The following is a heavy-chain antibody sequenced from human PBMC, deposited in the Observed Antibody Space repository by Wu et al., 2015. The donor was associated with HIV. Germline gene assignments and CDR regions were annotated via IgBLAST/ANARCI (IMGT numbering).Heavy chain of an antibody. J-gene: IGHJ4*02. Sequence: QVQLVQSGAEVKKPGASVKVSCKAAGYIFTGYHMHWVRQAHGQGLEWMGWINPNSGDTNYAQKFQGRVTMTRDTSISTVYMEMSRLRSDDTAVYYCAREGYSSGWYVFDYWGQGTLVTGLL. CDR1: GYIFTGYH. V-gene: IGHV1-2*02. D-gene: IGHD6-19*01. CDR3: AREGYSSGWYVFDY. CDR2: INPNSGDT.